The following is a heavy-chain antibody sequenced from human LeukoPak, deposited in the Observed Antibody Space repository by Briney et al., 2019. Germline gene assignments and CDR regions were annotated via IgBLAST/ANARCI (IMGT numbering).Heavy chain of an antibody. V-gene: IGHV4-38-2*02. CDR3: ARAPLYCTNGVCYPSTFDY. CDR2: IYHSGST. J-gene: IGHJ4*02. Sequence: PSETLSLTCTVSGYSISSGYYWGWIRPPPGKGLEWIGSIYHSGSTYYNPSLKSRVTISVDTSKNQFSLKLSSVTAADTAVYYCARAPLYCTNGVCYPSTFDYWGQGTLVTVSS. CDR1: GYSISSGYY. D-gene: IGHD2-8*01.